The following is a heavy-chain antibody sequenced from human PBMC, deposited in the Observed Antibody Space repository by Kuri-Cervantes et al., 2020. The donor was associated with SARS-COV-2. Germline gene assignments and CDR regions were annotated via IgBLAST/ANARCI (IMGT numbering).Heavy chain of an antibody. Sequence: GESLKISCAASGFTFSSYAMHWVRQAPGKGLEWVAVISYDGGNKYYADSVKGRFTISRDNSKNTLYLQMNSLRAEDTAVYYCARELGSCPFDYWGQGTLVTVSS. CDR3: ARELGSCPFDY. V-gene: IGHV3-30-3*01. CDR2: ISYDGGNK. CDR1: GFTFSSYA. J-gene: IGHJ4*02. D-gene: IGHD6-13*01.